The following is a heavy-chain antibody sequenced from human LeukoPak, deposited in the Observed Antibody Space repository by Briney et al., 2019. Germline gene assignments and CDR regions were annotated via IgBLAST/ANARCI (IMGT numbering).Heavy chain of an antibody. V-gene: IGHV3-7*01. D-gene: IGHD6-19*01. CDR1: GFPFSNYW. CDR2: IRHDGGEQ. Sequence: PGGSLRLSCGASGFPFSNYWMSWVRQAPGKGLAWVANIRHDGGEQYYVDSVKGRFTISRDNAKNSLYLQMSSLRAEDTAVYYCAGSRTAETDTLDPWGQGTLVTVSS. CDR3: AGSRTAETDTLDP. J-gene: IGHJ5*02.